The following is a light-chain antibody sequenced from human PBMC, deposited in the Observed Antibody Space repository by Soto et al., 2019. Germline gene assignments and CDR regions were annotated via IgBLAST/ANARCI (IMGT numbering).Light chain of an antibody. Sequence: QSAQTQPPSASESPGQSVTISCTGTSSDVGGYNYVSWYQQHPGKAPKLMIYEVSKRPSGVPDRFSGSRSGNTASLTVSGLQAEDEADYYCSSYAGSNNFGVFGTGTKVTVL. CDR2: EVS. J-gene: IGLJ1*01. V-gene: IGLV2-8*01. CDR3: SSYAGSNNFGV. CDR1: SSDVGGYNY.